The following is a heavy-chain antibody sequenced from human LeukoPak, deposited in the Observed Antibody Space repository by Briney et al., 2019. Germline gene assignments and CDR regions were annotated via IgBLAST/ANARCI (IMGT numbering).Heavy chain of an antibody. V-gene: IGHV3-9*01. Sequence: PGRSLRLSCAASGFTFDDYAMHWVRHAPGKGLEWVSGISWNSGSIGYADFVKGRFTISRDNAKNSLYLQMNSLRAEDTALYYCAKDSSSGYYLLTYFDYWGQGTLVTVSS. CDR2: ISWNSGSI. D-gene: IGHD3-22*01. J-gene: IGHJ4*02. CDR3: AKDSSSGYYLLTYFDY. CDR1: GFTFDDYA.